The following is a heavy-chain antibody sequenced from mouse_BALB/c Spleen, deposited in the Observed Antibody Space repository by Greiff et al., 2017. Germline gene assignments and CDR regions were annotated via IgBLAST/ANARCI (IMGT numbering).Heavy chain of an antibody. Sequence: QVQLQQSGAELVRPGVSVKISCKGSGYTFTDYAMHWVKQSHAKSLEWIGVISTYYGDASYNQKFKGKAIMTVDKSSSTAYMELARLTSEDSAIYYCAREGGLLRLMDYWGQGTSVTVSS. J-gene: IGHJ4*01. D-gene: IGHD2-3*01. CDR3: AREGGLLRLMDY. CDR2: ISTYYGDA. CDR1: GYTFTDYA. V-gene: IGHV1S137*01.